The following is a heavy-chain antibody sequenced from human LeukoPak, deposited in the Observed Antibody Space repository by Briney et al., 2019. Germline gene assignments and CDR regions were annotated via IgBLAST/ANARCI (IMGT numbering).Heavy chain of an antibody. Sequence: GGSLRLSCAVSGFTVSSNYMSWVRQAPGKGLEWVSYISGSTSTIYYAGSVKGRFTISGDNARNSLYLQMNSLRAEDTAVYYCARAITGTDDYWGQGTLVTVSS. CDR3: ARAITGTDDY. J-gene: IGHJ4*02. D-gene: IGHD1/OR15-1a*01. CDR2: ISGSTSTI. V-gene: IGHV3-48*01. CDR1: GFTVSSNY.